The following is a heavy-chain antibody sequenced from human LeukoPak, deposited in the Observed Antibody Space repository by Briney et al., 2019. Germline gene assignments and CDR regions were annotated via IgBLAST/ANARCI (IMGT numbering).Heavy chain of an antibody. CDR2: SFDGSDK. V-gene: IGHV3-30*19. CDR3: AIGRAAGTFLSLDAFDI. D-gene: IGHD3-10*01. Sequence: GGSLRLSCAASGFTFSNYGMHWVRQTPGKGLEWVTVSFDGSDKYYADSVKGRITISRDNSQNTVYLQMSSLRAKDTAVYLCAIGRAAGTFLSLDAFDIWGQGTMVTVSS. CDR1: GFTFSNYG. J-gene: IGHJ3*02.